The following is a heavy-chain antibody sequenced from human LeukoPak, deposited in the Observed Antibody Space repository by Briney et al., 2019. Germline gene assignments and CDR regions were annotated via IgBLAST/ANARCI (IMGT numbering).Heavy chain of an antibody. CDR2: IYSGGST. CDR3: ATGRGYYYDSSGYWR. V-gene: IGHV3-53*01. D-gene: IGHD3-22*01. CDR1: GFTVRSNY. Sequence: GGSLILSCAASGFTVRSNYMSWVRQAPGKGLDGGAVIYSGGSTYYADSVKGRFTITRDNSKNTLYLQMNSLRAEDTAVYYCATGRGYYYDSSGYWRWGQGTLVTVSS. J-gene: IGHJ4*02.